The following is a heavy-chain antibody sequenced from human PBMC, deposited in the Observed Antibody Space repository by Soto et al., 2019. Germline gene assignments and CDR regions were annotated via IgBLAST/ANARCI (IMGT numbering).Heavy chain of an antibody. CDR1: GFTFSSYA. V-gene: IGHV3-23*01. CDR2: ISGSGGST. J-gene: IGHJ4*02. D-gene: IGHD3-22*01. CDR3: AKDFTPYYYDSSGYFSR. Sequence: VGSLRLSCAASGFTFSSYAMSWVRQAPGKGLEWVSAISGSGGSTYYADSVKGRFTISRDNSKNTLYLQMNSLRAEDTAVYYCAKDFTPYYYDSSGYFSRWGQGTLVTVS.